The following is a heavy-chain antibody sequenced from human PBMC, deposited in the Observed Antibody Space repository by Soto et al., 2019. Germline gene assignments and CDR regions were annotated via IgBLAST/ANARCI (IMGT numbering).Heavy chain of an antibody. CDR3: ARFLVAGFDY. CDR2: ISYDGSNK. J-gene: IGHJ4*02. CDR1: GFTFSSYA. D-gene: IGHD6-19*01. V-gene: IGHV3-30-3*01. Sequence: QVQLVESGGGVVQPGRSLRLSCAASGFTFSSYAMHWVRQAPGKGLEWVAVISYDGSNKYYADSVKGRFTISRDNSKNTRYLQRNSLRAEDTAVYYCARFLVAGFDYWGQGTLVTVSS.